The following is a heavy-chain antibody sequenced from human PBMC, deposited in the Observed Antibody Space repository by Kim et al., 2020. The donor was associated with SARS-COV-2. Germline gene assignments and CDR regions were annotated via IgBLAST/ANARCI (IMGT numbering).Heavy chain of an antibody. J-gene: IGHJ6*02. V-gene: IGHV3-11*01. CDR3: ARGWGYYYGSGSYMGYYYYGMDV. CDR1: GFTFSDYY. Sequence: GGSLRLSCAASGFTFSDYYMSWIRQAPGKGLEWVSYISSSGSTIYYADSVKGRFTISRDNAKNSLYLQMNSLRAEDTAVYYCARGWGYYYGSGSYMGYYYYGMDVWGQGTTVTVSS. D-gene: IGHD3-10*01. CDR2: ISSSGSTI.